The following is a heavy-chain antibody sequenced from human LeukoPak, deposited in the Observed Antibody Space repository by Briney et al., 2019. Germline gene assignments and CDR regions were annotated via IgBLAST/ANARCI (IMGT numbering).Heavy chain of an antibody. CDR2: IYYSGST. D-gene: IGHD1-26*01. V-gene: IGHV4-59*12. CDR1: GGSISSYY. CDR3: ARSLVGAGDY. J-gene: IGHJ4*02. Sequence: SETLSLTCTVSGGSISSYYWSWIRQPPGKGLEWIGYIYYSGSTNYNPSLKSRVTISVDTSKNQFSLKLSSVTAADTAVYYCARSLVGAGDYWGQGTLVTVSS.